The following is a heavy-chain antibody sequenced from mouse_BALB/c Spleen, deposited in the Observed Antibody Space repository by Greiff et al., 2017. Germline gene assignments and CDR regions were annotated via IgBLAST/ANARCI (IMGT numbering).Heavy chain of an antibody. D-gene: IGHD2-4*01. CDR2: ISYSGST. CDR1: GDSITSGY. Sequence: EVKLVESGPSLVKPSQTLSLTCSVTGDSITSGYWNWIRKFPGNKLEYMGYISYSGSTYYNPSLKSRISITRDTSKNQYYLQLNSVTTEDTATYYCARYRYDYDGFAYWGQGTLVTVSA. J-gene: IGHJ3*01. V-gene: IGHV3-8*02. CDR3: ARYRYDYDGFAY.